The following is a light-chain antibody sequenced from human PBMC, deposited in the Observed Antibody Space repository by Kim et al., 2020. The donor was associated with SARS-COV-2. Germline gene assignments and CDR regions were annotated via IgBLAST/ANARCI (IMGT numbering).Light chain of an antibody. V-gene: IGKV3-15*01. J-gene: IGKJ1*01. CDR2: GAS. Sequence: SPGERATLACRASQSVSSNLAWYQQKPGQAPRLLIYGASTRATGIPARFSGSGSGTEFTLTISRLQSEDFAVYYCQQYNNWPRGTFGQGTKVDIK. CDR3: QQYNNWPRGT. CDR1: QSVSSN.